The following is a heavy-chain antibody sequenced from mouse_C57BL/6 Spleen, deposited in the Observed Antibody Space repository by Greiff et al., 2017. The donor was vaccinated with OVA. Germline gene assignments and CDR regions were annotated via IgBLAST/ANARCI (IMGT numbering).Heavy chain of an antibody. CDR1: GFNIKDDY. V-gene: IGHV14-4*01. J-gene: IGHJ2*01. Sequence: EVQLQQSGAELVRPGASVKLSCTASGFNIKDDYMHWVKQRPEQGLEWIGWIDPENGDTEYASKFQGKATITADTSSNTAYLQLSSLTSEDTAVYYCTKGGYFDYWGQSTTLTVSS. CDR3: TKGGYFDY. CDR2: IDPENGDT.